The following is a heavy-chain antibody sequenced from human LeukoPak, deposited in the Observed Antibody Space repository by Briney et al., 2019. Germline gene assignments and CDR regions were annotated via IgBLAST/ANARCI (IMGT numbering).Heavy chain of an antibody. D-gene: IGHD1-26*01. CDR3: ARAPRSRDWFDP. CDR2: ISASGST. J-gene: IGHJ5*02. Sequence: SETQSLTCTVSGYSISSGNYWSWIRQPAGKGLEWIGRISASGSTNYNPSLKSRVTISVDTSKNQFSLDLGSVTAADTALYYCARAPRSRDWFDPWGQGTLVTVSS. V-gene: IGHV4-61*02. CDR1: GYSISSGNY.